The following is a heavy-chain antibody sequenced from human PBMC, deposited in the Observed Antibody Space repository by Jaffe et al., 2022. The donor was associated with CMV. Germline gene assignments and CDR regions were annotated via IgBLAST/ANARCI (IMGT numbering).Heavy chain of an antibody. CDR1: GFTFSSYW. D-gene: IGHD3-22*01. Sequence: EVQLVESGGGLVQPGGSLRLSCAASGFTFSSYWMSWVRQAPGKGLEWVANIKQDGSEKYYVDSVKGRFTISRDNAKNSLYLQMNSLRAEDTAVYYCARANYYYDSSGYYYFDYWGQGTLVTVSS. V-gene: IGHV3-7*03. CDR3: ARANYYYDSSGYYYFDY. CDR2: IKQDGSEK. J-gene: IGHJ4*02.